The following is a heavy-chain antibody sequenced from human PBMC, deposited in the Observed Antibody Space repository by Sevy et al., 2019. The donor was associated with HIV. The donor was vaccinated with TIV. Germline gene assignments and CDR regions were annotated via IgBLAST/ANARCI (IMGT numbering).Heavy chain of an antibody. J-gene: IGHJ3*02. D-gene: IGHD3-22*01. Sequence: SETLSLTCTVSGGSVSSASYYWSWIRQSPGKGLEWIGYIYYTGSTNYNPSLKSRVTISLDMSKNQFSLKLSSVTAADTAVYYCARDLSITHSFDSSGYYQNEAFDIWGQWTMVTVSS. CDR3: ARDLSITHSFDSSGYYQNEAFDI. CDR2: IYYTGST. CDR1: GGSVSSASYY. V-gene: IGHV4-61*01.